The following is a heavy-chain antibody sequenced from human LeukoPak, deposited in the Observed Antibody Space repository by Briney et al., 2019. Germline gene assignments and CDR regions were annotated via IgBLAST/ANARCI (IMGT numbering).Heavy chain of an antibody. CDR3: AKAQSRVVRGANDY. D-gene: IGHD3-10*01. Sequence: GGSLRLSCAASGFTFSSYAMSWVRQAPGKGLEWVSAISGSGGSTYYADSVKGRFTVSRDNSKNTLYLQMNSLRAEDTAVYYCAKAQSRVVRGANDYWGQGTLVTVSS. J-gene: IGHJ4*02. CDR1: GFTFSSYA. CDR2: ISGSGGST. V-gene: IGHV3-23*01.